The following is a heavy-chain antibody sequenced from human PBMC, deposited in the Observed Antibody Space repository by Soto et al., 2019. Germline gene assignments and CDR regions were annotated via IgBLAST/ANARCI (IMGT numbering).Heavy chain of an antibody. Sequence: QVQLVESGGGLVKPGGSLRLSCAASGFTFSDYYMSWIRQAPGKGLEWVSYISSSGSTIYYADSVKGRFTISRDNAKNSLYLQMNSLRAEDTDVYYWARERQHGYYYYMAVWGKGTTVTVSS. V-gene: IGHV3-11*01. CDR2: ISSSGSTI. D-gene: IGHD6-13*01. CDR1: GFTFSDYY. J-gene: IGHJ6*03. CDR3: ARERQHGYYYYMAV.